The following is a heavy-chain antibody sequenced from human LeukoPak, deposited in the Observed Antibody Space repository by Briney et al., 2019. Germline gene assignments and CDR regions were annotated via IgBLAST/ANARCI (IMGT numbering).Heavy chain of an antibody. V-gene: IGHV4-61*02. CDR1: GGSISSGSYY. D-gene: IGHD3-22*01. J-gene: IGHJ4*02. CDR2: IYTSGST. Sequence: SETLSLTCTVSGGSISSGSYYWSWIRQPAGKGLEWIGRIYTSGSTNYNPSLKSRVTISVDTSKNQFSLKLSSVTAADTAVYYCARARPIGSGYYSYSFDYWGQGTLVTVSS. CDR3: ARARPIGSGYYSYSFDY.